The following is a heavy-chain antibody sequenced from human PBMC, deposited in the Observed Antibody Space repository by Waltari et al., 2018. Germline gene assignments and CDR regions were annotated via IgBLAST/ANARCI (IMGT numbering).Heavy chain of an antibody. D-gene: IGHD6-13*01. Sequence: EVRLVESGGVVVQPGGSLRLSCAASGFTFDDYAMHWVRQAPGKGLEWVSLISWDGGSTYYADSVKGRFTISRDNSKNSLYLQMNSLRAEDTALYYCAKEGYSSSSHYYYYYYMDVWGKGTTVTVSS. V-gene: IGHV3-43D*04. CDR3: AKEGYSSSSHYYYYYYMDV. CDR2: ISWDGGST. J-gene: IGHJ6*03. CDR1: GFTFDDYA.